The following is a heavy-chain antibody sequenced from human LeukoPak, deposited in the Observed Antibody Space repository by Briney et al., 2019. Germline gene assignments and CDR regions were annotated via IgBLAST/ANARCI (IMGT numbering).Heavy chain of an antibody. CDR1: VFTFTSDW. CDR2: INSDESRT. V-gene: IGHV3-74*01. CDR3: ARGTYGYDYKYYDYMDI. J-gene: IGHJ6*03. Sequence: GSLRLSCAASVFTFTSDWMYCGRDAPGEGLWCVSHINSDESRTTYADSVKGRFAISRDSGKNTLYLQMNSLTAADTAVYYCARGTYGYDYKYYDYMDIWGKGTTVTVSS. D-gene: IGHD5-18*01.